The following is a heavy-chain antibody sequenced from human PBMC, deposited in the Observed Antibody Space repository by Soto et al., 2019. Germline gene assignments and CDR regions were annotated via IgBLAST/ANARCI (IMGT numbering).Heavy chain of an antibody. CDR1: GYTFTSFY. Sequence: ASVKVSCKASGYTFTSFYMNWVRQTPGQGLEWMGIMHPSGGSTSYAQKFQGRVTMTRDTSTSTVYMELSSLRSEDTAVYYCARDGDSSGYYPDYWGQGTLVTVSS. D-gene: IGHD3-22*01. V-gene: IGHV1-46*01. CDR2: MHPSGGST. CDR3: ARDGDSSGYYPDY. J-gene: IGHJ4*02.